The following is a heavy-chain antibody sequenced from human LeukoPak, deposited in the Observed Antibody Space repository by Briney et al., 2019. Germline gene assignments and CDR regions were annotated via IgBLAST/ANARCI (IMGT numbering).Heavy chain of an antibody. J-gene: IGHJ4*02. CDR2: IWYDGSNK. V-gene: IGHV3-33*01. CDR1: GFTFSSYG. Sequence: PGGSLRLSCAASGFTFSSYGMHWVRQAPGKGLEWVAVIWYDGSNKYYADSVKGRFTISRDNSKNTLYPQMNSLRAEDTAVYYCARNVRYYDSSGYYEDHYFDYWGQGTLVTVSS. D-gene: IGHD3-22*01. CDR3: ARNVRYYDSSGYYEDHYFDY.